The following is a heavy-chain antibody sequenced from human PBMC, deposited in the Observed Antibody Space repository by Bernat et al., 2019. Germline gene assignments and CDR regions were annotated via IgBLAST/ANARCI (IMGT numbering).Heavy chain of an antibody. CDR2: IYWDDDK. Sequence: QITLKESGPTLVNPTQTLTLTCTFSGFSLSTSGVGVGWIRQSPGKALEWLVLIYWDDDKRYSPSLKNRLTITKDTSKNQVVLTMTNMDPVDTGTYYCAPRRAYYGPWNEGPFDYWGPGTLVPLSS. J-gene: IGHJ4*02. D-gene: IGHD3-16*01. V-gene: IGHV2-5*02. CDR3: APRRAYYGPWNEGPFDY. CDR1: GFSLSTSGVG.